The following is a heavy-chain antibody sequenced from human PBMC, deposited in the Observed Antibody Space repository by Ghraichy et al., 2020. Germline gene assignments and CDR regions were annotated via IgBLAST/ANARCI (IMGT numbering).Heavy chain of an antibody. Sequence: GGPLRLSCVASGFTFSDYWMKWVRQAPGKGLEWVANIRQDGNEKYYVDSVKGRFTISRDNARNSLYLQMNSLRAEDTAVYYCARRYFDSWGQGTLVTVSS. V-gene: IGHV3-7*03. CDR1: GFTFSDYW. CDR2: IRQDGNEK. J-gene: IGHJ4*02. CDR3: ARRYFDS.